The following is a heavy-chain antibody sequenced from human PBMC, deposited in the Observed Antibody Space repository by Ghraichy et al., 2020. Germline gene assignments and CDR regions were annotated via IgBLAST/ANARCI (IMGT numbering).Heavy chain of an antibody. D-gene: IGHD4-17*01. V-gene: IGHV3-66*01. CDR1: GLTVSNNY. CDR3: ARDWPPGDHEDH. Sequence: GESLNISCAASGLTVSNNYMSWVRQAPGKGLEWVSVIYSGGSTYYADSVKGRFTISRDNSKNTLYLQMNSLRVEDTAIYYCARDWPPGDHEDHWGQGTLVTVSS. J-gene: IGHJ4*02. CDR2: IYSGGST.